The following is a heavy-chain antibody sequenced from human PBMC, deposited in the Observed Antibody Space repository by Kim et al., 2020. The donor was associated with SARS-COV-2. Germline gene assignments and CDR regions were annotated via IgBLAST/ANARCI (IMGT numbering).Heavy chain of an antibody. V-gene: IGHV3-74*01. D-gene: IGHD2-21*01. CDR2: ISPDGGET. CDR3: ARDGRLTIHSSGAFDI. J-gene: IGHJ3*02. Sequence: GGSLRLSCATSGFTLTKYWMHWVRQAPGKGLMWVSRISPDGGETAHSDSVRGRFTISRDISKNTQYLQMNSLTAEDTALYYCARDGRLTIHSSGAFDIWGQGTMVTVSS. CDR1: GFTLTKYW.